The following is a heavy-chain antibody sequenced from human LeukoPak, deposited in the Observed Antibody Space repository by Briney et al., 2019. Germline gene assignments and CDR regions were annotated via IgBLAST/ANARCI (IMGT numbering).Heavy chain of an antibody. Sequence: GGSLRLSCAASGFTFDDYAMHWVRQAPGKGLEWVSGISGSGGSTYYADSVKGRFTISRDNSKNTLYLQMNSLRAEDTAVYYCAKGGYCTNGVCYTGQRVMDVWGKGTTVTVSS. CDR3: AKGGYCTNGVCYTGQRVMDV. D-gene: IGHD2-8*01. CDR1: GFTFDDYA. V-gene: IGHV3-23*01. CDR2: ISGSGGST. J-gene: IGHJ6*04.